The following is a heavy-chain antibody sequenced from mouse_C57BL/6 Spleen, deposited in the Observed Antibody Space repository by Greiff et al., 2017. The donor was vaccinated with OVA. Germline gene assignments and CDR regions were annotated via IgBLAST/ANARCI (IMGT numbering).Heavy chain of an antibody. V-gene: IGHV1-26*01. D-gene: IGHD1-1*01. J-gene: IGHJ1*03. CDR1: GYTFTDYY. CDR3: ASFPYYGSSYEWYFDV. CDR2: INPNNGGT. Sequence: EVQLQQSGPELVKPGASVKISCKASGYTFTDYYMNWVKQSHGKSLEWIGDINPNNGGTSYNQKFKGKATLTVDKSSSTAYMELRSLRSEDSAVYYCASFPYYGSSYEWYFDVWGTGTTVTVSS.